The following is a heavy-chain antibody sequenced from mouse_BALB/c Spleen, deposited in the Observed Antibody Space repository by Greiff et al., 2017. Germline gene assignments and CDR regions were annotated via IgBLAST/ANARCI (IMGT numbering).Heavy chain of an antibody. V-gene: IGHV7-1*02. Sequence: EVKLVESGGGLVQPGGSLRLSCATSGFTFSDFYMEWVRQPPGKSLEWIAASRNKANAYTTEYSASVKGLFIVSRDTSQSILYLQMNALRAEDTAIYYCASAPYGSSYFDYWGQGTTLTVSS. J-gene: IGHJ2*01. D-gene: IGHD1-1*01. CDR2: SRNKANAYTT. CDR3: ASAPYGSSYFDY. CDR1: GFTFSDFY.